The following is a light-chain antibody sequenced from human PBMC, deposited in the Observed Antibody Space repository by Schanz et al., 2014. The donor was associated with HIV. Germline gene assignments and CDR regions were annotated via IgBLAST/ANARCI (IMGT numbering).Light chain of an antibody. CDR2: NTN. CDR1: SGSVSSSHY. Sequence: QTVVTQEPSLSVSPGGTVTLTCGLTSGSVSSSHYPNWYQQTPSQTPRTLIYNTNIRSSGVPVRFSGSILGNKAALTITGAQADDESHYYCVLYMGSGIWVFGGGTKLTVL. CDR3: VLYMGSGIWV. J-gene: IGLJ3*02. V-gene: IGLV8-61*01.